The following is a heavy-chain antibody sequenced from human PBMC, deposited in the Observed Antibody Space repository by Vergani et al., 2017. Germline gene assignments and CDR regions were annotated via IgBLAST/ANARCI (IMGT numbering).Heavy chain of an antibody. J-gene: IGHJ5*02. Sequence: QVQLVESGGGLVKPGGSLRLSCAASGFTFSDYYMSWIRQAPGKGLGWVSYISSSGSTIYYADSVKGRFTISRDNAKNSLYLQMNSLRDEDTGVYYCARELRLLYNRFDPWGQGTLVTVSS. V-gene: IGHV3-11*04. CDR1: GFTFSDYY. D-gene: IGHD1-14*01. CDR2: ISSSGSTI. CDR3: ARELRLLYNRFDP.